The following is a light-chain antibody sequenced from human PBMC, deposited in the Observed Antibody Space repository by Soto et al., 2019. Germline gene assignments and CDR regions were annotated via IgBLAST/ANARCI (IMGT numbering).Light chain of an antibody. CDR3: QQYGSSPLVT. Sequence: EMVLTQSPGTLSLSPGERATLSCRASQSVNGDYLAWYQQKPGQPPRLLIYSASSRATGIPARFSGSGSGTDFTLTISRLEPEDFALYLCQQYGSSPLVTFGPGTKVDI. V-gene: IGKV3-20*01. J-gene: IGKJ3*01. CDR1: QSVNGDY. CDR2: SAS.